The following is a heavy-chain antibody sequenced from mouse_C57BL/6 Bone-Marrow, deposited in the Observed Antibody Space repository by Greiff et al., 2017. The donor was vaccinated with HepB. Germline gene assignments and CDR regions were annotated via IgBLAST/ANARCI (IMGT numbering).Heavy chain of an antibody. Sequence: QVQLKESGAELVRPGASVTLSCKASGYTFTDYEMHWVKQTPVHGLEWIGAIDPETGGTAYNQKFKGKAILTADKSSSTAYMELRSLTSEDSAVYYCFTTVVAPYYFDYWGQGTTLTVAS. V-gene: IGHV1-15*01. CDR3: FTTVVAPYYFDY. CDR1: GYTFTDYE. CDR2: IDPETGGT. J-gene: IGHJ2*01. D-gene: IGHD1-1*01.